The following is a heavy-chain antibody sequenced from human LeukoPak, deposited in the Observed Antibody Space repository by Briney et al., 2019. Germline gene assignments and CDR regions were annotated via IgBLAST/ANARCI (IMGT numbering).Heavy chain of an antibody. CDR3: ARGGSGSYYGVYFDY. J-gene: IGHJ4*02. V-gene: IGHV3-33*08. D-gene: IGHD3-10*01. Sequence: PGGSLRLSCAASGFTFSSNAMSSVRQAPGRGLERVAVIWYDGTNKYYEDSVKGRFSISRDDSKNTVYLQMNSLRAEDTAVYYCARGGSGSYYGVYFDYWGQGTMVTVSS. CDR1: GFTFSSNA. CDR2: IWYDGTNK.